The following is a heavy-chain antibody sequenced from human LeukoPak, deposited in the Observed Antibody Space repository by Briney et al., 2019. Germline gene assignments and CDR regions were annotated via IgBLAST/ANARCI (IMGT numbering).Heavy chain of an antibody. Sequence: GGSLRLSCAASGFTFSIYAMSWVRQAPGKGLEWVSAISGSGGSTYYADSVKGRFTISRDNSKNTLYLQMNSLRAEDTAVYYCAKDLEYSSGWNGFDYWGQGTLVTVSS. J-gene: IGHJ4*02. CDR3: AKDLEYSSGWNGFDY. CDR2: ISGSGGST. D-gene: IGHD6-19*01. CDR1: GFTFSIYA. V-gene: IGHV3-23*01.